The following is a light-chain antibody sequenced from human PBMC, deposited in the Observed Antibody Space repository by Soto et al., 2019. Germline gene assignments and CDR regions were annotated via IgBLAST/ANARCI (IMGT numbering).Light chain of an antibody. Sequence: ESVLTQSPGTLSLYPGERASLSSRASQSVSSSYLAWYQQKPGQAPRLLIYGASSRATGIPDRFSGSGSGTDFTLTISRLEPEDFAVYYCQQYGSSPRTFGHGTKVDIK. CDR3: QQYGSSPRT. CDR2: GAS. J-gene: IGKJ1*01. CDR1: QSVSSSY. V-gene: IGKV3-20*01.